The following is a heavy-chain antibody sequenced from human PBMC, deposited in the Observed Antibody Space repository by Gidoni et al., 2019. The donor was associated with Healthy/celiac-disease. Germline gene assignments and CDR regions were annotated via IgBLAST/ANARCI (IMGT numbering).Heavy chain of an antibody. J-gene: IGHJ6*02. CDR2: ISGSGGST. V-gene: IGHV3-23*01. D-gene: IGHD5-12*01. Sequence: VQLLESGGGLVQPGGSLRLSCAASGSTFSSYAMSWVRQAPGKGLEWVSAISGSGGSTYYADSVKGRFTISRDNSKNTLYLQMNSLRAEDTAVYYCAKDISIRNYGMDVWGQGTTVTVSS. CDR3: AKDISIRNYGMDV. CDR1: GSTFSSYA.